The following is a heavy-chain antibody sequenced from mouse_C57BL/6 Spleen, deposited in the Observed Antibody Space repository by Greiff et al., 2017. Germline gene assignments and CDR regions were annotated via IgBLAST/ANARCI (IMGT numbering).Heavy chain of an antibody. CDR3: AREGSNYHAMDY. D-gene: IGHD2-5*01. CDR2: INPNNGGT. CDR1: GYTFTDYY. V-gene: IGHV1-26*01. J-gene: IGHJ4*01. Sequence: VQLQQSGPELVKPGASVKISCKASGYTFTDYYMNWVKQSHGKSLEWIGDINPNNGGTSYHQKFKGKATLTVDKSSSTAYMELRSLTSEDSAVYYCAREGSNYHAMDYWGQGTSVTVSS.